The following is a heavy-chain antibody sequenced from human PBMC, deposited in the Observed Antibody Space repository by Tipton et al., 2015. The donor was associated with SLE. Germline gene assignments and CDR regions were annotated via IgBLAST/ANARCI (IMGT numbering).Heavy chain of an antibody. CDR1: GFTLSSYG. Sequence: SLRLSCAASGFTLSSYGVNWVRQAPGKGLEWVSYISTTSSFIYYAGSVRGRFTVSRDNAKNSLYLQMNSLRAEDTAVYYCVREAGGDDDILTGYYEYFYMDVWGKGTTVTVSS. D-gene: IGHD3-9*01. J-gene: IGHJ6*03. CDR3: VREAGGDDDILTGYYEYFYMDV. CDR2: ISTTSSFI. V-gene: IGHV3-21*01.